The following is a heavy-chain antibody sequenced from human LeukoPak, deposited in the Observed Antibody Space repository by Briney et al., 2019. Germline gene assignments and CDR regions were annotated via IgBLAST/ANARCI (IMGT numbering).Heavy chain of an antibody. D-gene: IGHD1-1*01. CDR1: GGTFSSYA. J-gene: IGHJ4*02. Sequence: ASVKVSCKASGGTFSSYAISWVRQAPGQGLEWMGRIIPILGIANYAQKFQGRVTITADKSTSTAYMELSSLRSEDTAVYYCARDPEEPTIERPHTDLDYWGQGTLVTVSS. CDR3: ARDPEEPTIERPHTDLDY. V-gene: IGHV1-69*04. CDR2: IIPILGIA.